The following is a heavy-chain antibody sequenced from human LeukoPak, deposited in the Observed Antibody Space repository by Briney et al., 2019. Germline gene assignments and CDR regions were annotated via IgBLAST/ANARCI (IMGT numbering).Heavy chain of an antibody. J-gene: IGHJ3*02. CDR2: INYDGST. D-gene: IGHD6-19*01. V-gene: IGHV3-74*01. Sequence: GGSLRLSCAASGFTFSNYWMHWFRQAPGKGLVWVSRINYDGSTNYADTVKGRFTISRDNSKNTLYLQMNSLRAEDTAVYYCAKDRGAVAGFAFDIWGQGTMVTVSS. CDR1: GFTFSNYW. CDR3: AKDRGAVAGFAFDI.